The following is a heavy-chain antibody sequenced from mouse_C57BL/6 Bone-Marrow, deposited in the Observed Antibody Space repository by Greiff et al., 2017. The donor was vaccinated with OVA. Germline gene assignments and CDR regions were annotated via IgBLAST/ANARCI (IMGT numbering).Heavy chain of an antibody. V-gene: IGHV5-6*01. CDR3: ARRVDGYYDY. CDR2: ISSGGSYT. CDR1: GFTLSSYG. J-gene: IGHJ2*01. D-gene: IGHD2-3*01. Sequence: EVQVVESGGDLVKPGGSLKLSCAASGFTLSSYGMSWVRQTPDKRLEWVATISSGGSYTYYPDSVKGQFTISRDNAKNTLYLQMSSLKSEDTAMYYCARRVDGYYDYWGQGTTLTVSS.